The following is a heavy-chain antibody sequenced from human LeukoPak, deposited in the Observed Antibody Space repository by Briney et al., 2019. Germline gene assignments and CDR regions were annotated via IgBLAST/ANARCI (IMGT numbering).Heavy chain of an antibody. J-gene: IGHJ4*02. D-gene: IGHD7-27*01. CDR1: GGSLNTFNYY. CDR3: ARLDWGSRGSGSFDI. Sequence: SETLSLTCTVSGGSLNTFNYYWGWIRPPPGKGLEWVGSISHSGSTYYDASLKSRVTMSVDTSKNQFSLKLRSVTAADTAVYFCARLDWGSRGSGSFDIWGQGTLVTVSS. CDR2: ISHSGST. V-gene: IGHV4-39*01.